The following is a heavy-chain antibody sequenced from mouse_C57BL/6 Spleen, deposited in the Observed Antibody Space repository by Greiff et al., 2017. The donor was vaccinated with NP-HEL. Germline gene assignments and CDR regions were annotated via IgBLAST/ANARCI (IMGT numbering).Heavy chain of an antibody. D-gene: IGHD4-1*01. CDR2: ISSGSSTI. CDR3: ARSELGPDY. Sequence: EVQVVESGGGLVKPGGSLKLSCAASGFTFSDYGMHWVRQAPEKGLEWVAYISSGSSTIYYADTVKGRFTISRDNAKNTLFLQMTSLRSEDTAMYYCARSELGPDYWGQGTTLTVSS. CDR1: GFTFSDYG. J-gene: IGHJ2*01. V-gene: IGHV5-17*01.